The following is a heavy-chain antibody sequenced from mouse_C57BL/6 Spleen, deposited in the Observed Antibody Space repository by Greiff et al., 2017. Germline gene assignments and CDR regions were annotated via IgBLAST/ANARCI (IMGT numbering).Heavy chain of an antibody. CDR1: GFTFSDYY. J-gene: IGHJ3*01. CDR3: ARSRYGNYVAWFAY. CDR2: ISNGGGST. V-gene: IGHV5-12*01. Sequence: EVKLMESGGGLVQPGGSLKLSCAASGFTFSDYYMYWVRQTPEKRLEWVAYISNGGGSTYYPDTVKGRFTISRDNAKNTLYLQMSRLKSEDTAMYYCARSRYGNYVAWFAYWGQGTLVTVSA. D-gene: IGHD2-1*01.